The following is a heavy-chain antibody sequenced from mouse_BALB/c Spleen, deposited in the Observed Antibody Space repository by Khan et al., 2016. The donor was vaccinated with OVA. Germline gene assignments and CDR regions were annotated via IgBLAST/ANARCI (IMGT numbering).Heavy chain of an antibody. CDR1: GYTLTSYY. J-gene: IGHJ2*01. D-gene: IGHD1-1*01. V-gene: IGHV1S56*01. CDR3: GMGYYGYLDY. CDR2: IYPVDGST. Sequence: VQLQESGPELVRPGASMKMSCKASGYTLTSYYIHWVKQRPGQGLEWIGWIYPVDGSTKYNEKFKGKSTLTADRSSSTAYMLLSSLTSEDSAYYFCGMGYYGYLDYWGQGTTLTVSS.